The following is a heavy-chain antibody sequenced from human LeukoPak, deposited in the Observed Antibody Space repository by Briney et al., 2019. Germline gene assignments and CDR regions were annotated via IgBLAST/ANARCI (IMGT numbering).Heavy chain of an antibody. CDR3: AKEGYGSGSSYYYYYYMDV. V-gene: IGHV3-23*01. J-gene: IGHJ6*03. CDR1: GFTFSSYA. Sequence: GGSLRLSCAASGFTFSSYAMSWVRQAPGKGLEWVSAISGSGGSTYYADSAKGRFTISRDNSKNTLYLQMNSLRAEDTAVYYCAKEGYGSGSSYYYYYYMDVWGKGTTVTVSS. CDR2: ISGSGGST. D-gene: IGHD3-10*01.